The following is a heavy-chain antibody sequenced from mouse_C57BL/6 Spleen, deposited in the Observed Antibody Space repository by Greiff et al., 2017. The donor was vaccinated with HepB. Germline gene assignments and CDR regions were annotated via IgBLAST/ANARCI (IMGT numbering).Heavy chain of an antibody. CDR3: ARGEFGDFDY. J-gene: IGHJ2*01. CDR1: GYTFTSYW. Sequence: QVQLKQPGAELVRPGSSVKLSCKASGYTFTSYWMHWVKQRPIQGLEWIGNIDPSDSETHYNQKFKDKATLTVDKSSSTAYMQLSSLTAEDSAVYYCARGEFGDFDYWGQGTTLTVSS. CDR2: IDPSDSET. V-gene: IGHV1-52*01.